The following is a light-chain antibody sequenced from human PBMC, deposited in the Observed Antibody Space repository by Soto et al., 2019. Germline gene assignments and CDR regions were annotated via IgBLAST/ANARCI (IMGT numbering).Light chain of an antibody. J-gene: IGLJ3*02. V-gene: IGLV2-14*01. Sequence: QSALTQPASVSGSPGQSITISCTGTSSDVGGYNFVSWYQQHPGKAPKLMIYEDSNRPSGVSNRFSGSKSGNTASLTISGLQAEDEAYYYCSSYISSSTLVFGGGTKLTVL. CDR3: SSYISSSTLV. CDR2: EDS. CDR1: SSDVGGYNF.